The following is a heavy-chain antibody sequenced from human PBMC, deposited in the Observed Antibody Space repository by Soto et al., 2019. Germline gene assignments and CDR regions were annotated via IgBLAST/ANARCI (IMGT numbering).Heavy chain of an antibody. CDR3: ARGRYGDY. Sequence: QVHLVQSGAEVKKPGASVKVSCQGSGYACTTYGITWVRQAPGQGLEWRGWISAHNGNTNYAQKLQGRVTVTRDTSASTAYMELRSLRFHDTAVYYCARGRYGDYWGQGALVTVSS. D-gene: IGHD1-1*01. J-gene: IGHJ4*02. CDR2: ISAHNGNT. CDR1: GYACTTYG. V-gene: IGHV1-18*01.